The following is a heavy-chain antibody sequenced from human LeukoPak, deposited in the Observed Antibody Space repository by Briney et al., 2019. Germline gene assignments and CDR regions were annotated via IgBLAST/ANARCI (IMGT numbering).Heavy chain of an antibody. D-gene: IGHD5-24*01. Sequence: SETLSLTCTVSGGSISSYYWSWIRQPPGKGLEWIGYIYNSGSTNYNSSLKSRVTISADASKNQFSLKLSSVTAADTAVYYCARARGATIFQSAFDIWGQGTMVTVSS. CDR2: IYNSGST. V-gene: IGHV4-59*01. CDR1: GGSISSYY. CDR3: ARARGATIFQSAFDI. J-gene: IGHJ3*02.